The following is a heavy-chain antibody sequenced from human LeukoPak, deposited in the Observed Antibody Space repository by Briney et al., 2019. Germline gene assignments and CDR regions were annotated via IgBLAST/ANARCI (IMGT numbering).Heavy chain of an antibody. J-gene: IGHJ4*02. V-gene: IGHV1-69*13. CDR3: ASGHLGSGTIDSVDY. CDR2: IIPIFGTA. CDR1: GGTFSSYA. D-gene: IGHD3-10*01. Sequence: ASVKVSCKASGGTFSSYAISWVRQAPGQGLEWMGGIIPIFGTANYAQKFQGRVTITADESTSTAYMELSSLRSEDTAVYYCASGHLGSGTIDSVDYWGQGTLVTVSS.